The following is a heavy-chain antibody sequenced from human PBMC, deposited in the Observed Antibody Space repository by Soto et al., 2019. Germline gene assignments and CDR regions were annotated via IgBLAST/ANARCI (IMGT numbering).Heavy chain of an antibody. CDR3: TTAVLVPAATGLLYYYYYGMDV. CDR1: GFTFSNVW. D-gene: IGHD2-2*01. V-gene: IGHV3-15*07. J-gene: IGHJ6*02. CDR2: IKSKTDGGTT. Sequence: GGSLRPSCAASGFTFSNVWMSLVRQAHGKGLEWGGRIKSKTDGGTTDYAAPVKGRFTISRDDSKNTLYLQMNSLKTEDTAVYYCTTAVLVPAATGLLYYYYYGMDVWGQGTTVTVSS.